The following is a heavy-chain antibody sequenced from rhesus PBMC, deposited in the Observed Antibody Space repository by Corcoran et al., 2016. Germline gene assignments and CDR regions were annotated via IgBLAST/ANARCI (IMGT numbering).Heavy chain of an antibody. V-gene: IGHV4S11*01. Sequence: QVQLQESGPGLVKPSETLSLTCAVSGGPISSSSGRRPRRPPPQRPEWIGPIDSSGSTYYNPSLKSRVTLSVDTSKNQFSLKLSSVTAADTAVYYCARGLQLGIGVAGAFDFWGQGLRVTVSS. CDR2: IDSSGST. CDR1: GGPISSSS. J-gene: IGHJ3*01. D-gene: IGHD7-45*01. CDR3: ARGLQLGIGVAGAFDF.